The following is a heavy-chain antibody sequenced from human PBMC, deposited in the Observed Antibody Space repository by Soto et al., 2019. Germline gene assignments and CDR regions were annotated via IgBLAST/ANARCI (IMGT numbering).Heavy chain of an antibody. Sequence: VQLVESGGGVVQPGRSLRLSCVASGFSFSSYSMNWVRQAPGKGLEWISYITSTAMYYADSVKGRFAISRDNAKNSLYLQMNSLRDEDTAVYYCARHGYSSGIDYWGQGTVVTVSS. V-gene: IGHV3-48*02. CDR3: ARHGYSSGIDY. CDR2: ITSTAM. CDR1: GFSFSSYS. D-gene: IGHD5-18*01. J-gene: IGHJ4*02.